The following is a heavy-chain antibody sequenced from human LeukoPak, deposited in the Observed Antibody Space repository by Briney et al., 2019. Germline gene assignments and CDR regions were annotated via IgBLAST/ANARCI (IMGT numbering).Heavy chain of an antibody. CDR3: ARDTDWGSPVDY. D-gene: IGHD3-9*01. Sequence: ASVKVSCKASGYIFTSYGISWVRQAPGQGLEWMGWISAYNGNTKYAQKLQGRVTMTTDTSTSTAYMELRSLRSDDTAVYYCARDTDWGSPVDYWGQGTLVTVSS. CDR2: ISAYNGNT. J-gene: IGHJ4*02. CDR1: GYIFTSYG. V-gene: IGHV1-18*01.